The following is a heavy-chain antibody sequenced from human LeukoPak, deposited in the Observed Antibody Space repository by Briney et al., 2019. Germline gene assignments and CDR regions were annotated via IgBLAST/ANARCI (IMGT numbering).Heavy chain of an antibody. D-gene: IGHD3-22*01. J-gene: IGHJ3*02. Sequence: TGGPLRLSCAASGFTFSSYEMNWVRQAPGKGLEWVSYIISSGSTIYYADSVKGRFTISRDNAKNSLYLQMNSLRADDTAVYYCARGGLYYYDSSGYYRERRAFDIWGQGTMVTVSS. CDR1: GFTFSSYE. V-gene: IGHV3-48*03. CDR2: IISSGSTI. CDR3: ARGGLYYYDSSGYYRERRAFDI.